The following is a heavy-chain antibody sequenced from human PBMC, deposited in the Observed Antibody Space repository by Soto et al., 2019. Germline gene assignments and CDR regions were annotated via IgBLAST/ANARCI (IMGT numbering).Heavy chain of an antibody. CDR2: IYSGGST. Sequence: GVSLRLFCAFSGLPDSTKDMRGVRQAPGKELECGSLIYSGGSTFYADAVKGRCTISRDHSKNTLFLQMNSLRAEDTAVYCWATETSLDYWGQGTLGTVSS. V-gene: IGHV3-53*01. CDR1: GLPDSTKD. J-gene: IGHJ4*02. CDR3: ATETSLDY. D-gene: IGHD2-2*01.